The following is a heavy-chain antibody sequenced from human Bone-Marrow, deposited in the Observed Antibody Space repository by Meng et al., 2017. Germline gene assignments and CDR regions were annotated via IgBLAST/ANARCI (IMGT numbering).Heavy chain of an antibody. Sequence: QVQLQESGPGLVKPSGTLSLTCTVSGDSISSDIWWSWVRQPPGKGLEWIGEVYHRGDTNYNPSLKSRVDISVDKSKNQFYLSLVSVTAADTAVYYCGRDQGRELINHWGQGTLVTVSS. J-gene: IGHJ4*02. V-gene: IGHV4-4*02. D-gene: IGHD1-7*01. CDR1: GDSISSDIW. CDR3: GRDQGRELINH. CDR2: VYHRGDT.